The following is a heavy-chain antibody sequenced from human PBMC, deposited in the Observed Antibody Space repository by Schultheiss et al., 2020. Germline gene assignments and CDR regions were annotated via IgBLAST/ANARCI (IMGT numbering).Heavy chain of an antibody. J-gene: IGHJ5*02. CDR3: ARGSGSYQNWFDP. D-gene: IGHD1-26*01. Sequence: SETLSLTCTVSGGSISSSSYYWGWIRQPPGKGLEWIGSIYHSGSTYYNPSLKSRVTISVDTSKNQFSLKLSSVTAADTAVYYCARGSGSYQNWFDPWGQGTLVTVSS. CDR1: GGSISSSSYY. CDR2: IYHSGST. V-gene: IGHV4-39*07.